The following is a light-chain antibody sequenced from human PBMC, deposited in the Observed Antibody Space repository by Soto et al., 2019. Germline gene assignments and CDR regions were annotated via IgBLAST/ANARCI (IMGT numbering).Light chain of an antibody. V-gene: IGKV3-20*01. CDR1: QSVTSTY. Sequence: EIVLTQSPGTLSLSPGERATLSCRASQSVTSTYLAWYQRKPGQAPRLLIYDASSRATGIPDRFSGSGSGTDFTLTITRLEPEDFAVYYCQQYGNSPATFGPGIKVDIK. J-gene: IGKJ3*01. CDR2: DAS. CDR3: QQYGNSPAT.